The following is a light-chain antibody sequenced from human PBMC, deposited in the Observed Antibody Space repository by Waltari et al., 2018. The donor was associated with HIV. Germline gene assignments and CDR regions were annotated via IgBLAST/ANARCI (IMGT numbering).Light chain of an antibody. V-gene: IGKV1-9*01. CDR2: AAS. Sequence: DSQLTQSPSFLSASVGDRVTITCRARQDINRYLAWYQQEPGKAPNLLISAASTLLSGVPSEFSGSGPVTEFTRTISSLQPEDFATYYCQQLFRYPLTFGPGTTVDI. CDR1: QDINRY. J-gene: IGKJ3*01. CDR3: QQLFRYPLT.